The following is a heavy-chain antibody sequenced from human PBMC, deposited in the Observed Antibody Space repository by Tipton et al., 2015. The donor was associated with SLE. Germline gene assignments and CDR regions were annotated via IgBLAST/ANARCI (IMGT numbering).Heavy chain of an antibody. V-gene: IGHV4-61*02. J-gene: IGHJ4*02. CDR1: GVSITSGSYH. CDR3: AREKIGGSYYGYIEY. Sequence: TLSLTCTVSGVSITSGSYHWSWIRQPAGKGLEWIGRIYTRGSTNYNPSLTNRVTISVDTSKNQLSLKLSSVTAADTAIYYCAREKIGGSYYGYIEYWGPGTLVTISS. D-gene: IGHD1-26*01. CDR2: IYTRGST.